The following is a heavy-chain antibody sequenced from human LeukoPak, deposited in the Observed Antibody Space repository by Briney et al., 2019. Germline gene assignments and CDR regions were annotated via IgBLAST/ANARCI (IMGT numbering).Heavy chain of an antibody. Sequence: GGSLRLSCVGSGFTFSSYTMNWVRQAPGTGLEWVSYISSSGRTIYYADSVKGRFTISRDNAKNSLYLQMNSLRAEDTAVYYCTRGSHSYGPFGYWGQGTLVTVSS. CDR2: ISSSGRTI. D-gene: IGHD5-18*01. CDR1: GFTFSSYT. J-gene: IGHJ4*02. CDR3: TRGSHSYGPFGY. V-gene: IGHV3-48*04.